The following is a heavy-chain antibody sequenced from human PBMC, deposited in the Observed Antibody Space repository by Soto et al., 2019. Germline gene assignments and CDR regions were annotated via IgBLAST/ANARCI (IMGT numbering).Heavy chain of an antibody. Sequence: SETLSLTCSVSGGSFSSDSFIWSWVRQFPGKGLEWIGYINYSGTTYYNPSLRSRITMSVDTSKNQFSLNLSSVTAADTAVYYCARDRKWDGMDVWGQGTTVTVSS. CDR2: INYSGTT. D-gene: IGHD1-26*01. J-gene: IGHJ6*02. CDR1: GGSFSSDSFI. CDR3: ARDRKWDGMDV. V-gene: IGHV4-31*03.